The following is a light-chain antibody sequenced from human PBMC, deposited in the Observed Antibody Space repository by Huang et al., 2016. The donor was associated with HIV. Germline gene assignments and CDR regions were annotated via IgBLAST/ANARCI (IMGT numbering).Light chain of an antibody. Sequence: EIVLTQSPATLSLSPGERATLSCRASQSVRNYLAWYQKKAGQAPRLLIYDASNRATGIPARFSGSGSWTDFTLTISSLEPEDFAVYYCQQRSDWPRTFGQGTKVEIK. CDR1: QSVRNY. J-gene: IGKJ1*01. CDR3: QQRSDWPRT. CDR2: DAS. V-gene: IGKV3-11*01.